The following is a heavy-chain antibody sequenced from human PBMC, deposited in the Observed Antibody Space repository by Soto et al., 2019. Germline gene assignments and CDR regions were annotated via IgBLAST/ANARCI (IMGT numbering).Heavy chain of an antibody. CDR3: ARVGMAVAGFYAFDY. V-gene: IGHV3-48*02. CDR1: GFTFSSSS. Sequence: GGSLRLSCAASGFTFSSSSMNWVRQAPGKGLEWVSYISSSSSTIYYADSVKGRFTISRDNAKNSLYLQMNSLRDEDTAVYYCARVGMAVAGFYAFDYWGQGTLVTV. D-gene: IGHD6-19*01. CDR2: ISSSSSTI. J-gene: IGHJ4*02.